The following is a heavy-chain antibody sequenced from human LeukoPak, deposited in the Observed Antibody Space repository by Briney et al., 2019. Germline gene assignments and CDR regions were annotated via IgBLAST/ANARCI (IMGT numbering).Heavy chain of an antibody. D-gene: IGHD6-19*01. Sequence: GGSLRLSCAASGFTFSSYAMHWVRQAPGKGLEWVAVISYDGNNKYYADSVKGRFTISRDNSKNTLYLQMSSLRVEDTAVYYCASSRSGWIYFDYWGQGTLVTVSS. J-gene: IGHJ4*02. V-gene: IGHV3-30*15. CDR3: ASSRSGWIYFDY. CDR2: ISYDGNNK. CDR1: GFTFSSYA.